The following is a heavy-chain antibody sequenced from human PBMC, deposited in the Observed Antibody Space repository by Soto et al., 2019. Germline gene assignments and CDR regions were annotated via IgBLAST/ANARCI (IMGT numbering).Heavy chain of an antibody. Sequence: EVQLVESGGDLVQPGGSLRLSCAASGFTVSSNYMSWVRQAPGKGLEWISIIYSAGNTYYADSVKGRFTISRDNSKNTLYLQMNSLGAEHTAVYYCARDFVVGGPTINYYYGMDVWGQGTTVTVSS. V-gene: IGHV3-66*01. CDR3: ARDFVVGGPTINYYYGMDV. CDR1: GFTVSSNY. D-gene: IGHD1-26*01. CDR2: IYSAGNT. J-gene: IGHJ6*02.